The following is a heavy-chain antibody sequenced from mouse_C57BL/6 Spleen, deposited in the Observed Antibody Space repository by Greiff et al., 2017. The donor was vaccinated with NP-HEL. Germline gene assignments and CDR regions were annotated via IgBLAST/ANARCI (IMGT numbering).Heavy chain of an antibody. CDR1: GYTFTDYY. V-gene: IGHV1-26*01. J-gene: IGHJ1*03. D-gene: IGHD1-1*01. Sequence: EVQLQQSGPELVKPGASVKISCKASGYTFTDYYMNWVKQSHGKSLEWIGDINPNNGGTSYNQKFKGKATLTVDKSSSTAYMELRSLTSEDSAVYYCARKKGDYYGSSWDFDVWGTGTTVTVSS. CDR2: INPNNGGT. CDR3: ARKKGDYYGSSWDFDV.